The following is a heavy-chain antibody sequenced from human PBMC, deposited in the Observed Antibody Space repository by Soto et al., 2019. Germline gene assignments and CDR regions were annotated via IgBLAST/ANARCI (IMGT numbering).Heavy chain of an antibody. D-gene: IGHD6-13*01. CDR1: GGSISSYY. V-gene: IGHV4-59*01. CDR3: ASIAAAGTHYYYYMDV. Sequence: SETLSLTCTVSGGSISSYYWSWIRQPPGKGLEWIGYIYYSGSTNYNPSLKSRVTISVDTSKNQFSLKLSSVTAADTAVYYCASIAAAGTHYYYYMDVWGKGTTVTVSS. J-gene: IGHJ6*03. CDR2: IYYSGST.